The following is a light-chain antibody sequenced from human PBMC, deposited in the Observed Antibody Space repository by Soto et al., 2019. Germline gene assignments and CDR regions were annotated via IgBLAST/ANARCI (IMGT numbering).Light chain of an antibody. CDR2: EVS. J-gene: IGLJ2*01. Sequence: QSALTQPASVSGSPGQSVTISCTGSSSDVIAYNYVSWYQQHPGKVPKLMIYEVSKRPSGVSNRFSGSKSGNTASLTISGLQAEDEAGYYCASYTGSGTLVVFGGGTKLTVL. V-gene: IGLV2-14*01. CDR1: SSDVIAYNY. CDR3: ASYTGSGTLVV.